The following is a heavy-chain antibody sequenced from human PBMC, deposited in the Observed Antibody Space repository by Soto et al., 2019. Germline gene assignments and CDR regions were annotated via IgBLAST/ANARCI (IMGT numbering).Heavy chain of an antibody. J-gene: IGHJ4*02. CDR1: GFAFNTYS. CDR2: ISYDGSNK. Sequence: SLRLSCAASGFAFNTYSMHWVRQAPGRGLEWVAVISYDGSNKFYADSVKGRFTISRDNSKNTLYLEMNSLRGEDTAVYYCAKVYPMGYFFDFWGQGTLVTVSS. V-gene: IGHV3-30-3*01. CDR3: AKVYPMGYFFDF.